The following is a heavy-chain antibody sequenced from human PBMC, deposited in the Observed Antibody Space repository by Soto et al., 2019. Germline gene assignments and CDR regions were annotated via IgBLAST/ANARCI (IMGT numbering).Heavy chain of an antibody. V-gene: IGHV1-69*08. CDR3: ARRRYCGYDCYHKHYYGMDV. CDR1: GDTFSSYA. Sequence: QVQLVQSGAELKKTGSSVTVSCRASGDTFSSYAVNWVRQAPGRGLEWMGRIITVLGTTDYAQNFKGRVTIIAEKSTKTVSMELSSLRSDDKAVYYCARRRYCGYDCYHKHYYGMDVWGQGTTVTVAS. CDR2: IITVLGTT. D-gene: IGHD2-21*01. J-gene: IGHJ6*02.